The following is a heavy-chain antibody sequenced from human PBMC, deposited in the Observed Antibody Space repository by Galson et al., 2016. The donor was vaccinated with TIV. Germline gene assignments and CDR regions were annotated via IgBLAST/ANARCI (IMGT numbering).Heavy chain of an antibody. CDR3: ARRRGAELFFDQ. V-gene: IGHV2-5*02. Sequence: PALVKPTQTLTLTCTLSGFSISTSGIGVGWIRQPPGKALEWLAFIYWDDDDRYSPSLQSRLTIRKDTSKNQVVLTMTNMDPSDTATYFCARRRGAELFFDQWGQGTLVNVSS. CDR2: IYWDDDD. J-gene: IGHJ4*02. D-gene: IGHD1-26*01. CDR1: GFSISTSGIG.